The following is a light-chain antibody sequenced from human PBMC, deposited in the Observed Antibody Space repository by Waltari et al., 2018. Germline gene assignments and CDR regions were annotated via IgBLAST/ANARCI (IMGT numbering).Light chain of an antibody. CDR2: WAS. CDR3: QQYYQWPWT. J-gene: IGKJ1*01. CDR1: QSVVYSSNNKNY. Sequence: DIVMTQSPGSLAVSLGERATINCKSSQSVVYSSNNKNYLAWYQQKPGQPPKLLIYWASTRESGVPDRFSGSGSGTDFTLTITNLRSEDFAVYYCQQYYQWPWTFGQGTKVEIK. V-gene: IGKV4-1*01.